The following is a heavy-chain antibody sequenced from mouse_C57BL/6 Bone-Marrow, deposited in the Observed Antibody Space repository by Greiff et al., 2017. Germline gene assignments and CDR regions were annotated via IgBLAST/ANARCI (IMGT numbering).Heavy chain of an antibody. D-gene: IGHD6-1*01. Sequence: QVQLQQSGPELVKPGASVKLSCTASGFTFTSYDINWVKQRPGQGLEWIGWIYPRDGSTKYTEKFKGKATLTVDTSSSTAYMELHSLTSEASAVYFCARLEFDDSGSDWYFDVWCTGTTVTVSS. CDR3: ARLEFDDSGSDWYFDV. CDR2: IYPRDGST. J-gene: IGHJ1*03. CDR1: GFTFTSYD. V-gene: IGHV1-85*01.